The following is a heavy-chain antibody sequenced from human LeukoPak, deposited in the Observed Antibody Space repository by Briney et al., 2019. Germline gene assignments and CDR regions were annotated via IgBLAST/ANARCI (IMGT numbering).Heavy chain of an antibody. Sequence: SETLSLTCTVSGGSISSFYWTWLRQPPGKGLEWIGYLYYSGSTNYNPSLKSRVTISVDTSKNQFSLKLSSVTAADTAVYYCARVISNWFDPWGQGTLVTVSS. CDR3: ARVISNWFDP. D-gene: IGHD3-10*01. J-gene: IGHJ5*02. CDR2: LYYSGST. CDR1: GGSISSFY. V-gene: IGHV4-59*01.